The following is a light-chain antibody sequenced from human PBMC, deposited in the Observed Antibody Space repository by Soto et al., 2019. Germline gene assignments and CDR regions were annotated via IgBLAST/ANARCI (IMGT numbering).Light chain of an antibody. CDR1: QSVSSSY. CDR3: QQYGSPWA. J-gene: IGKJ1*01. CDR2: GAS. V-gene: IGKV3-20*01. Sequence: EIVLTQSPGTLSLSPGERATLSCRASQSVSSSYLAWFQQKPDQAPRLLIYGASSRATGIPDRFSGSGSGTDFTLTIRRLEPEDFAVYYCQQYGSPWAFGQGTKVEIK.